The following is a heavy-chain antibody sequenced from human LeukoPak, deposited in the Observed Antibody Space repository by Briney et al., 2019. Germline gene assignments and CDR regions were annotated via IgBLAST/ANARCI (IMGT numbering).Heavy chain of an antibody. Sequence: ASVKVSCKASGYTFSSYGISWVRQAPGQGLEWMGWIGAYDGNTNYAQKFQGRVTMTTDTSTTTAYMELSSLRSEDTAVYYCAIRAEYSSSLGYFQHWGQGTLVTVSS. V-gene: IGHV1-18*01. CDR2: IGAYDGNT. CDR3: AIRAEYSSSLGYFQH. D-gene: IGHD6-6*01. J-gene: IGHJ1*01. CDR1: GYTFSSYG.